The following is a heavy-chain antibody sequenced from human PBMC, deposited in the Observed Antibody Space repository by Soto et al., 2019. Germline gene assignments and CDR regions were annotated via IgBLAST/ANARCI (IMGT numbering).Heavy chain of an antibody. CDR3: ARKLVVPDAMPGASSYYYGMDV. J-gene: IGHJ6*02. D-gene: IGHD2-2*01. CDR1: GGSISSSNW. CDR2: IYHSGST. Sequence: SETLSLTCAVSGGSISSSNWWSWVRQPPGKGLEWIGEIYHSGSTNYNPSLKSRVTISVDKSKNQFSLKLSSVTAADTAVYYCARKLVVPDAMPGASSYYYGMDVWGQGTTVTVSS. V-gene: IGHV4-4*02.